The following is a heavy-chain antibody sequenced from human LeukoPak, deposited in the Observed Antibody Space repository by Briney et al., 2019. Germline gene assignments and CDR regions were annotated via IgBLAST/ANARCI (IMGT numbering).Heavy chain of an antibody. D-gene: IGHD5-18*01. Sequence: GGSLRLSYAASGFTISSYGMHWVRQAPGKGLEGVAVTSYDGSHKNYADSVKGRFTISRDNSKNTLELQMSSLRAEDTAVYYCAKDQDSYGLDFWGQGTLVTVSS. CDR2: TSYDGSHK. J-gene: IGHJ4*02. CDR1: GFTISSYG. V-gene: IGHV3-30*18. CDR3: AKDQDSYGLDF.